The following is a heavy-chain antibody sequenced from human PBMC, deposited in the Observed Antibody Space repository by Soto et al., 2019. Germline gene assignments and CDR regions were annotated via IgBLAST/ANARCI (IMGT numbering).Heavy chain of an antibody. CDR2: ISYDGSNK. CDR3: AKDQGITMVRGAEYYYYYYGMDV. D-gene: IGHD3-10*01. Sequence: QVQLVESGGGVVQPGRSLRLSCAASGFTFSSYGMHWVRQAPGKGLEWVAVISYDGSNKYYADSVKGRFTISRDNSKNTLYLQMNSLRAEDTAVYYCAKDQGITMVRGAEYYYYYYGMDVWGQRTTVTVSS. CDR1: GFTFSSYG. J-gene: IGHJ6*02. V-gene: IGHV3-30*18.